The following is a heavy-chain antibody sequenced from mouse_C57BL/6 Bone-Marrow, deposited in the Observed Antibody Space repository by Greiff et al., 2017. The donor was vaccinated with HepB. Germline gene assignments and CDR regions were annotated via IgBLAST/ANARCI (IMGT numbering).Heavy chain of an antibody. V-gene: IGHV5-17*01. CDR1: GFTFSDYG. CDR2: ISSGSSTI. Sequence: EVQLQESGGGLVKPGGSLKLSCAASGFTFSDYGMHWVRQAPEKGLEWVAYISSGSSTIYYADTVKGRFTISRDNAKNTLFLQMTSLRSEDTAMYYCARLRDYAYYAMDYWGQGTSVTDSS. J-gene: IGHJ4*01. CDR3: ARLRDYAYYAMDY. D-gene: IGHD2-4*01.